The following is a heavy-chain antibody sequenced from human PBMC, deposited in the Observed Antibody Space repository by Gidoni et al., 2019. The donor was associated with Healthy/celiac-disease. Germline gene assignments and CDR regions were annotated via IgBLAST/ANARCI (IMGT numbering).Heavy chain of an antibody. CDR1: GGSLSSGDYY. J-gene: IGHJ6*02. CDR3: ARKYSSSWYYYYYGMDV. Sequence: QVQLQESGPGLVKPSQTLSLPCTVSGGSLSSGDYYWSWIRQPPGKGLEWIGYIYYSGSTYYNPSLKSRVTISVDTSKNQFSLKLSSVTAADTAVYYCARKYSSSWYYYYYGMDVWGQGTTVTVSS. V-gene: IGHV4-30-4*01. CDR2: IYYSGST. D-gene: IGHD6-13*01.